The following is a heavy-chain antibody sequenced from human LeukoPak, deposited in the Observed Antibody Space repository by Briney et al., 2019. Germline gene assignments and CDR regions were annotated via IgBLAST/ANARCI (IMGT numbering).Heavy chain of an antibody. Sequence: GGSLRLSCAASGFTFDDYAMHWVRQAPGKGLEWVSGISWNSGSIGYADSVKGRFTISRDNAKNSLYLQMNSLRAEDTALYYCAKLVAYSSSWYGTGAVAGYFDYWGQGTLVTVSS. CDR1: GFTFDDYA. V-gene: IGHV3-9*01. CDR2: ISWNSGSI. J-gene: IGHJ4*02. D-gene: IGHD6-13*01. CDR3: AKLVAYSSSWYGTGAVAGYFDY.